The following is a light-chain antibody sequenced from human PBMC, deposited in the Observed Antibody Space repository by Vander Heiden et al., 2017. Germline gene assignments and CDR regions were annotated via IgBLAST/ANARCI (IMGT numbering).Light chain of an antibody. V-gene: IGLV1-40*01. CDR2: GNS. Sequence: QSVLTPPHSVSGAPGQRVTISCTGSSSNIGAVYDVHWYQQLPGPAPKLLIYGNSNRPSGGPDRFSGSKSGTSASLAITGLQAEDEADYYCQSYDSSLSGVVFGGGTKLTVL. CDR3: QSYDSSLSGVV. J-gene: IGLJ2*01. CDR1: SSNIGAVYD.